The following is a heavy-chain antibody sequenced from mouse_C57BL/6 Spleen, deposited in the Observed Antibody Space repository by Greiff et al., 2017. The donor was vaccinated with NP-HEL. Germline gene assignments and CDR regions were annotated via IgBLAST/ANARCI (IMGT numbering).Heavy chain of an antibody. CDR2: ISSGGSYT. Sequence: EVQLVESGGDLVKPGGSLKLSCAASGFTFSSYGMSWVRQTPDKRLEWVATISSGGSYTYYPDSVKGRFTISRDNAKNTLYLQMSSLKSEDTAMYYCARHGGTGAWFAYWGQGTLVTVSA. J-gene: IGHJ3*01. CDR1: GFTFSSYG. CDR3: ARHGGTGAWFAY. V-gene: IGHV5-6*01. D-gene: IGHD3-3*01.